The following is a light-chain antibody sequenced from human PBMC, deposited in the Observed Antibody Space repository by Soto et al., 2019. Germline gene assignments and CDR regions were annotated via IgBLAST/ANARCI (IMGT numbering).Light chain of an antibody. CDR1: QSIIIW. CDR3: QQYHGYSRT. CDR2: DAS. J-gene: IGKJ1*01. V-gene: IGKV1-5*01. Sequence: IHMSEAPSSLSASVGDRVTISFLASQSIIIWLSFYQQKPGKAPNLLIYDASSLQSGVSSRFSGSGSGTEFTLTISSMQPDDFATYYCQQYHGYSRTFGQGTKVHIK.